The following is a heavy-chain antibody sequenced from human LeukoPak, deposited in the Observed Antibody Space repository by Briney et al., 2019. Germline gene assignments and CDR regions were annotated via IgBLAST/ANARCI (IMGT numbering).Heavy chain of an antibody. J-gene: IGHJ4*02. D-gene: IGHD3-16*01. Sequence: GGSLRLSCAVSGFTFSSFWMNWVRQAPGKGLEWVSAISGSGGSTYYADSVKGRFTISRDNSKNTLYLQMNSLRAEDTAVYYCAKEPSYDYAAYFDYWGQGTLVTVSS. V-gene: IGHV3-23*01. CDR1: GFTFSSFW. CDR3: AKEPSYDYAAYFDY. CDR2: ISGSGGST.